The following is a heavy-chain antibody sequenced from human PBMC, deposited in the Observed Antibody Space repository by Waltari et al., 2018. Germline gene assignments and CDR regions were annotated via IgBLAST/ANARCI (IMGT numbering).Heavy chain of an antibody. D-gene: IGHD3-3*01. Sequence: QVQLVQSGAEVKKPGASVKVSCKASGYTFTSYDIHWVRPATGQGLEWMGWMNPNSGNTGYAQKFQGRVTMTRNTSISTAYMELSSLRSEDTAVYYCARSFTIFGVVIQPYYGMDVWGQGTTVTVSS. CDR1: GYTFTSYD. J-gene: IGHJ6*02. V-gene: IGHV1-8*01. CDR3: ARSFTIFGVVIQPYYGMDV. CDR2: MNPNSGNT.